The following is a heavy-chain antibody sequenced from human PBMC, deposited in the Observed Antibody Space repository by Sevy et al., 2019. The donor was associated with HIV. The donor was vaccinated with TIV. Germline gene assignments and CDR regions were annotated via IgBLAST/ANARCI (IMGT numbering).Heavy chain of an antibody. J-gene: IGHJ4*02. D-gene: IGHD6-6*01. CDR3: ARELPXATSSX. CDR2: IYASGST. V-gene: IGHV4-4*07. Sequence: SETLSLTCSXXXXSTDSXYWSWIRQPAGKGLEWIGRIYASGSTAYNPSLQSRVSISIDKSKNRFSLSLTSLTAADTGVYYCARELPXATSSXWGQGTRVTVSS. CDR1: XXSTDSXY.